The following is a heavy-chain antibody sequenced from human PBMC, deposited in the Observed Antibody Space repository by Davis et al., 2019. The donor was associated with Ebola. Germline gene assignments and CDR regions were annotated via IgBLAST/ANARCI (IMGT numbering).Heavy chain of an antibody. V-gene: IGHV2-70*17. CDR3: VRLYYGSGRE. CDR1: GFSLSTSGTC. CDR2: IDWDGAK. D-gene: IGHD3-10*01. Sequence: SGPTLVTPTQTLTLTCNFSGFSLSTSGTCVSWIRQPPGKALEWLARIDWDGAKVYSTSLETRLTLSKDTSKSQVALTMTNMDPVDTATYYCVRLYYGSGREWGQGTLVTVSS. J-gene: IGHJ4*02.